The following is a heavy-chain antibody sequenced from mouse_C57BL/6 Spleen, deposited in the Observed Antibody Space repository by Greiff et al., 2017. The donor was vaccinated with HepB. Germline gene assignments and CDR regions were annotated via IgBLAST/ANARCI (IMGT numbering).Heavy chain of an antibody. CDR3: ARGGYYGSSYGFAY. CDR2: IYPSDSET. J-gene: IGHJ3*01. Sequence: QVQLKQPGAELVRPGSSVKLSCKASGYTFTSYWMDWVKQRPGQGLEWIGSIYPSDSETHYNQKFKDKATLTVDKSSSTAYMQLSSLSSEDSAVYYCARGGYYGSSYGFAYWGQGTLVTVSA. V-gene: IGHV1-61*01. D-gene: IGHD1-1*01. CDR1: GYTFTSYW.